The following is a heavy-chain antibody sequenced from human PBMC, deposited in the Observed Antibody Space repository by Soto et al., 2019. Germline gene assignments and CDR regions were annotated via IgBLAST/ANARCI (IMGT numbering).Heavy chain of an antibody. CDR2: ISYDGSNK. D-gene: IGHD6-13*01. V-gene: IGHV3-30*03. J-gene: IGHJ6*01. CDR1: GFTFSSYG. Sequence: QVQLVESGGGVVQPGRSLRLSCAASGFTFSSYGMHWVRQAPGKGLEWVAVISYDGSNKYYADSVKGRFTISRDNSKNTLYLQMNSLRAEDTAVYYCARRDHDSSSWVYPYYGMDVW. CDR3: ARRDHDSSSWVYPYYGMDV.